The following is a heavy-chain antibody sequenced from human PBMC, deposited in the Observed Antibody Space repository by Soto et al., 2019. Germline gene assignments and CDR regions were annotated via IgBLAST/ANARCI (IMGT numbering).Heavy chain of an antibody. Sequence: SVKVSCKASGGTFSSYAISWVRQAPGQGLEWMGWIVVGSGNTNYAQKFQERVTITRDMSTSTAYMELSSLRSEDAAVYYCAAGGGGSRNYYYYGMDVWGQGTTVTVSS. CDR1: GGTFSSYA. D-gene: IGHD1-26*01. CDR2: IVVGSGNT. V-gene: IGHV1-58*02. J-gene: IGHJ6*02. CDR3: AAGGGGSRNYYYYGMDV.